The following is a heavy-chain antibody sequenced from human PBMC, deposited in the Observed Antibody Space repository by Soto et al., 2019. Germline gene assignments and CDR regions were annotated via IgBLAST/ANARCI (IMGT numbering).Heavy chain of an antibody. V-gene: IGHV1-2*04. CDR2: INPNSGGT. Sequence: ASVKVSCKASGYTFTGYYMYWVRQAPGQGLEWMGWINPNSGGTNYAQKFQGWVTMTRDTSISTAYMELSRLRSDDTAVYYCARAYYDFWSGYYTGIGYYFDYWGQGTLVTVSS. CDR3: ARAYYDFWSGYYTGIGYYFDY. CDR1: GYTFTGYY. J-gene: IGHJ4*02. D-gene: IGHD3-3*01.